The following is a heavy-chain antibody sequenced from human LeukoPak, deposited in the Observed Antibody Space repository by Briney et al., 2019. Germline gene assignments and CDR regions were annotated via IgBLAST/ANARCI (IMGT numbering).Heavy chain of an antibody. CDR1: GYTFTGYY. J-gene: IGHJ4*02. Sequence: ASVKVSCKASGYTFTGYYMHWVRQAPGQGLEWMGWINPNSGGTNYAQKFQGRVTMTRDTSISTAYMELSRLRSDDTAVYYWARGIVVVPAARDFDYWGQGTLVTVSS. V-gene: IGHV1-2*02. CDR3: ARGIVVVPAARDFDY. D-gene: IGHD2-2*01. CDR2: INPNSGGT.